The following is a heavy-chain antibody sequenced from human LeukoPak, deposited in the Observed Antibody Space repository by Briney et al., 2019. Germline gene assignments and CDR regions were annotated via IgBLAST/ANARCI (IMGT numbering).Heavy chain of an antibody. CDR2: IHYGGTA. V-gene: IGHV4-39*02. D-gene: IGHD2-21*02. Sequence: SETLSLTCTVSGGSIGSGYYWAWIRQPPGKGLEWIGSIHYGGTAHYNPSLQSRVTISADTSKNQFALDLRSVTAADTAVYYCTRDIGDFVSDFWGQGTLVTVSS. J-gene: IGHJ4*02. CDR1: GGSIGSGYY. CDR3: TRDIGDFVSDF.